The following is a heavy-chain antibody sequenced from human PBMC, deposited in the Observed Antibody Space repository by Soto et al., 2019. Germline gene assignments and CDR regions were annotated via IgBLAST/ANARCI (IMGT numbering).Heavy chain of an antibody. CDR2: IYYSGST. CDR1: GGSISSYY. D-gene: IGHD3-3*01. CDR3: ARDRDFWSGYYEGYGMDV. Sequence: SDTLSRTCTVSGGSISSYYWIWSRQPPGKGLEWIGYIYYSGSTNYNPSLKSRVTISVDTSKNQFSLKLSSVTAADTAVYYCARDRDFWSGYYEGYGMDVWGQGTTVTVSS. J-gene: IGHJ6*02. V-gene: IGHV4-59*13.